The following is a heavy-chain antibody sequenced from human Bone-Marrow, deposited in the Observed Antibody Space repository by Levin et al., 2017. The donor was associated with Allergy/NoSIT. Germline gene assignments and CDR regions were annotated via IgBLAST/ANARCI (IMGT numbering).Heavy chain of an antibody. CDR2: ISWNSDNI. CDR1: GFTFDDYA. J-gene: IGHJ5*02. Sequence: GGSLRLSCAASGFTFDDYAMHWVRQAPGKGLEWVSGISWNSDNIRYADSVKGRFTISRDNAKNSLYLEMNSLRPDDTAFYFCARYYYGRTGYGGNWFDPWGHGTLVTVSS. V-gene: IGHV3-9*01. CDR3: ARYYYGRTGYGGNWFDP. D-gene: IGHD3-9*01.